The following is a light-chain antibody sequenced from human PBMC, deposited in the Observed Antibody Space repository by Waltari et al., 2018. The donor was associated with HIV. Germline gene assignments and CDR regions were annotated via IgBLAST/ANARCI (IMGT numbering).Light chain of an antibody. CDR1: PTHVGNYHS. J-gene: IGLJ3*02. Sequence: SPLTQPGSASVSAGQSIALSCAGSPTHVGNYHSISWYQQHPGEAPKLIIYEVSYRPSGVPNRFSGSKSGNTASLSISGLQAEDEADYYCCSYTRGITPGVFGGGTKVTVL. CDR2: EVS. CDR3: CSYTRGITPGV. V-gene: IGLV2-14*01.